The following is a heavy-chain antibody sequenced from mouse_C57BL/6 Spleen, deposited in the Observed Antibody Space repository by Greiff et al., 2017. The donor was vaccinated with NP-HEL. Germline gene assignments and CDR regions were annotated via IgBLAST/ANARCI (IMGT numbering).Heavy chain of an antibody. V-gene: IGHV3-1*01. CDR1: GYSITSGYD. D-gene: IGHD1-1*01. Sequence: DVKLQESGPGMVKPSQSLSLTCTVTGYSITSGYDWHWIRHFPGNKLEWMGYISYSGSTNYNPSLKSRISITHDTSKNHFFLKLNSVTTEDTATYYCARALVARYAMDYWGQGTSVTVSS. CDR3: ARALVARYAMDY. CDR2: ISYSGST. J-gene: IGHJ4*01.